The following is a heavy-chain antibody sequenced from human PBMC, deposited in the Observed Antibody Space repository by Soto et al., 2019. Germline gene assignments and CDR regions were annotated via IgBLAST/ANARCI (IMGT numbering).Heavy chain of an antibody. Sequence: PGGSLRLSCAASGFTFSSYAMHWVRQAPGKGLEWVAVISYDGSNKYYADSVKGRFTISRDNSKNTLYLQMNSLRAEDTAVYYCARDLKRAIYYYYGMDVWGQGTRVTVSS. J-gene: IGHJ6*02. V-gene: IGHV3-30-3*01. CDR1: GFTFSSYA. CDR3: ARDLKRAIYYYYGMDV. D-gene: IGHD3-9*01. CDR2: ISYDGSNK.